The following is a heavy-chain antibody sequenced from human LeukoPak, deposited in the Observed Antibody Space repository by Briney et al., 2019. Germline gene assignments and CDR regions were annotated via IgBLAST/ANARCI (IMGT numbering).Heavy chain of an antibody. D-gene: IGHD5-18*01. Sequence: GGSLRLSCAASGFTFSDYYMTWIRQAPGKGLEWVSYISGSSSDTYYADSVKGRFTISRDDSKNTLYLQMNSLRAEDTAVYYCARDGSYGFFWGQGTLVTVSS. CDR3: ARDGSYGFF. V-gene: IGHV3-11*06. J-gene: IGHJ4*02. CDR2: ISGSSSDT. CDR1: GFTFSDYY.